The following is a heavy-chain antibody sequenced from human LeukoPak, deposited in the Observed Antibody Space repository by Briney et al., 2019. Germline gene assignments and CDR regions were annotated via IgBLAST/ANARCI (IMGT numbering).Heavy chain of an antibody. V-gene: IGHV3-7*01. CDR3: ATSSNAPGNY. Sequence: GGSLRLSCAASGFTFSSYAMSWVRQAPGKGLEWVANINQDGSAKYYVGSVKGRFTISRDNAKNSLYLQMNSLRAEDTAVYYCATSSNAPGNYWGQGTLVTVSS. CDR1: GFTFSSYA. D-gene: IGHD2-2*01. J-gene: IGHJ4*02. CDR2: INQDGSAK.